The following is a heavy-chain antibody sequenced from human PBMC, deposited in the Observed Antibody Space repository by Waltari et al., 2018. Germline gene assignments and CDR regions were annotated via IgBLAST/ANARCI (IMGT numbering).Heavy chain of an antibody. V-gene: IGHV4-38-2*01. J-gene: IGHJ4*02. CDR1: GYSISSGYY. D-gene: IGHD2-21*01. CDR2: IYHSGST. Sequence: QVQLQESGPGLVKPSETLSLTCPVSGYSISSGYYWGWIRQPPGKGLEWIGSIYHSGSTYYNPYLKSRVTISVDTSKNQFSLKLSSVTAADTAVYYCARSVVIAPSADYWGQGTLVTVSS. CDR3: ARSVVIAPSADY.